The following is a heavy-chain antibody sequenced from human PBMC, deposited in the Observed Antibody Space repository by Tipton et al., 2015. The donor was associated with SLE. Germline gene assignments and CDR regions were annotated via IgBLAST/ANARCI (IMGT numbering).Heavy chain of an antibody. V-gene: IGHV4-61*02. CDR3: AREAIAAASWDFDF. CDR1: GDSISSGSQY. Sequence: TLSLTCMVSGDSISSGSQYWSWIRQPAGKRLEWIGRIYTSGSTNYNPSLKSRVTISVDTSKNQFSLKLSSVTAADTAVYYCAREAIAAASWDFDFWGQGTLVTVSS. D-gene: IGHD6-13*01. CDR2: IYTSGST. J-gene: IGHJ4*02.